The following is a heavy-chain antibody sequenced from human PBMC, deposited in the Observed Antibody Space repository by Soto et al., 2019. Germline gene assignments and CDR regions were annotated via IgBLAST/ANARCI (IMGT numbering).Heavy chain of an antibody. D-gene: IGHD5-12*01. CDR3: ARAPPPEHQHEWLRSANSYYYYMDV. V-gene: IGHV4-39*01. CDR1: GGSISSSSYY. Sequence: SETLSLTCTVSGGSISSSSYYWGWIRQPPGKGLEWIGSIYYSGSTYYNPSPKSRVTISVDTSKNQFSLKLSSVTAADTAVYYCARAPPPEHQHEWLRSANSYYYYMDVWGKGTTVTVSS. CDR2: IYYSGST. J-gene: IGHJ6*03.